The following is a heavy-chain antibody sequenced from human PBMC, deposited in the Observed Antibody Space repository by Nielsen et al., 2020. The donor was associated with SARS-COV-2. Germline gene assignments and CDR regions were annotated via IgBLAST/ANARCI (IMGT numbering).Heavy chain of an antibody. CDR3: ARSTRGFGLNWFDP. CDR1: GFSLNTSGMC. V-gene: IGHV2-70*01. D-gene: IGHD3-10*01. J-gene: IGHJ5*02. Sequence: SGPTLVKPTQTLTLTCTFSGFSLNTSGMCVSWIRQPPGKALEWLALIDWDDDKYYSTSLKTRLTISKDTSKNQVVLTMTNMDPVDTATYYCARSTRGFGLNWFDPWGQGTLVTVSS. CDR2: IDWDDDK.